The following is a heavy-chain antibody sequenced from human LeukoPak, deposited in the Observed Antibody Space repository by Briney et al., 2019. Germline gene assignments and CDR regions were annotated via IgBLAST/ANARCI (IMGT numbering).Heavy chain of an antibody. CDR2: ISWNSGSI. J-gene: IGHJ4*02. D-gene: IGHD6-6*01. CDR3: ARAPYSSSFMLDY. V-gene: IGHV3-9*01. CDR1: GFTFDDYA. Sequence: GGSLRLSCAASGFTFDDYAMHWVRQAPGKGLEWVSGISWNSGSIGYADSVKGRFTISRDNAKNSLYLQMNSLRAEDTAVYYCARAPYSSSFMLDYWGQGTLVTVSS.